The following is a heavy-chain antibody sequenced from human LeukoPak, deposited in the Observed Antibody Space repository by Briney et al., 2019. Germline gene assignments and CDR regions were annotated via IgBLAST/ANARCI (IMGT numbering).Heavy chain of an antibody. CDR3: AKGRESGVTTVIVDY. CDR2: ISGSDGTR. D-gene: IGHD4-17*01. V-gene: IGHV3-23*01. CDR1: GFTFNKYA. J-gene: IGHJ4*02. Sequence: GGSLRLSCAASGFTFNKYAMNWVRQAPGKGLEWVSVISGSDGTRYYADPLKGRFTISRDNSKNTLYLQMNSLRAEDTAIYYCAKGRESGVTTVIVDYWGQGTLVTVSS.